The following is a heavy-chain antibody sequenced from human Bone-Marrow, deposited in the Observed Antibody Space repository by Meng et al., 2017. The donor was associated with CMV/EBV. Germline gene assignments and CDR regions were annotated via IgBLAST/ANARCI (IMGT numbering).Heavy chain of an antibody. D-gene: IGHD3-3*01. CDR3: YTYDFWSGYSFGNYYYGMDV. V-gene: IGHV3-7*01. CDR2: IKQDGSEK. J-gene: IGHJ6*02. Sequence: GESLKISCAASGFTFSDYYMSWVRQAPGKGLEWVANIKQDGSEKYYVDSVKGRFTISRDNAKNSLYLQMNSLRAEDTAVYYCYTYDFWSGYSFGNYYYGMDVWGQGTTVTVSS. CDR1: GFTFSDYY.